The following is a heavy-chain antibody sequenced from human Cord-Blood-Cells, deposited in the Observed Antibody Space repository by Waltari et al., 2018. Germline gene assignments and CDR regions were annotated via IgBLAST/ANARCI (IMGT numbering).Heavy chain of an antibody. CDR1: GGSFRGYY. J-gene: IGHJ4*02. CDR3: ARRAFYYYDSSGYYY. CDR2: INHSGST. Sequence: QVQLQQWGAGLLKPSETLSLTCAVYGGSFRGYYWSWTRQPPGKGLEWIGEINHSGSTNYNPSPKSRVTISVDTSKNQFSLKLSSVTAADTAVYYCARRAFYYYDSSGYYYWGQGTLVTVSS. D-gene: IGHD3-22*01. V-gene: IGHV4-34*01.